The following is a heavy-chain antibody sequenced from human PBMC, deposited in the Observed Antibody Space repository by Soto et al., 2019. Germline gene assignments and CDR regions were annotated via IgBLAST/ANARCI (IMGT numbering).Heavy chain of an antibody. CDR3: TRGFEMATMRNLFDY. Sequence: PGGSLRLSCTASGFTFGDYAMSWFRQAPGKGLEWVGFIRSKAYGGTTEYAASVKGRFTISRDDSKSIAYLQMNSLKTEDTAVYYCTRGFEMATMRNLFDYWGQGTLVTVSS. V-gene: IGHV3-49*03. D-gene: IGHD5-12*01. J-gene: IGHJ4*02. CDR1: GFTFGDYA. CDR2: IRSKAYGGTT.